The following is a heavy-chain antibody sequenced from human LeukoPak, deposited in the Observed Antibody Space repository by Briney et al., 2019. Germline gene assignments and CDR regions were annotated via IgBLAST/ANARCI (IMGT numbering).Heavy chain of an antibody. CDR2: IKQDGTEK. D-gene: IGHD3-3*01. CDR3: ARDFRFLDDC. Sequence: GESLRLSCAASGFTFTTYWMSWVRQAPGKGLEWVANIKQDGTEKYYVDSVKGRFTISRDNAKNSLYLQMNSLRAEDTAVYYCARDFRFLDDCWGQGTLVTVSS. V-gene: IGHV3-7*01. J-gene: IGHJ4*02. CDR1: GFTFTTYW.